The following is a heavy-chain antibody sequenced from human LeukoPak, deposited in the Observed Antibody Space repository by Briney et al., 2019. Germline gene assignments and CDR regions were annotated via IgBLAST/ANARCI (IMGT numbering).Heavy chain of an antibody. CDR1: GGSISSGTYF. J-gene: IGHJ4*02. V-gene: IGHV4-31*03. CDR2: IYYSGST. CDR3: ARGLYNSGWFQFDC. Sequence: SQTLSLTCTVSGGSISSGTYFWSWVRQHPGKGLEWIGYIYYSGSTNYNPSLQSRVTISLDRSKNQFSLKLSSVTAADTAVYYCARGLYNSGWFQFDCWGQGTLVTVSS. D-gene: IGHD6-19*01.